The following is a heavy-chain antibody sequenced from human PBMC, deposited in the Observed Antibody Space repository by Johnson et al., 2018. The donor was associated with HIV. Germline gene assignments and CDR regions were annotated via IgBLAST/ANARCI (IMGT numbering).Heavy chain of an antibody. V-gene: IGHV3-7*01. Sequence: VQLVESGGGLVQPGGSLRLSCAASRFTFRRYWMSWVRQAPGKGLQWVANINQDGSEIYYVDSVKVRFTISSDNAKNSLYLKMNSLRAEDTAVYYCARGREGTATGGGFDIWGQGTMVTVSS. J-gene: IGHJ3*02. CDR3: ARGREGTATGGGFDI. CDR2: INQDGSEI. CDR1: RFTFRRYW. D-gene: IGHD1-26*01.